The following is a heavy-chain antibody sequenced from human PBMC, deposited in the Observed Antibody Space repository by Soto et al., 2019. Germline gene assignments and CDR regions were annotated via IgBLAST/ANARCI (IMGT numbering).Heavy chain of an antibody. CDR1: GFTFSSYG. V-gene: IGHV3-30*18. CDR2: ISYDGSNK. Sequence: WGSLRLSCAASGFTFSSYGMHWVRQAPGKGLEWVAVISYDGSNKYYADSVKGRFTISRENSKNRLYLQMNSLRAEGTAVYYCAKLSGAVAGTRGPDAFDIWGQGTMVTVSS. CDR3: AKLSGAVAGTRGPDAFDI. D-gene: IGHD6-19*01. J-gene: IGHJ3*02.